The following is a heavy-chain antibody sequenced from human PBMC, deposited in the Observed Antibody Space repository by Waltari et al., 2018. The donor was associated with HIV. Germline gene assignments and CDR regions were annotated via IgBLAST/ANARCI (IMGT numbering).Heavy chain of an antibody. Sequence: QVQLQQWGAGLLKPSETLSLTCAVYGGSFSGYYWSWIRQPPGKGLEWIGEINHSGSTNYNPSLKSRFTISVDTSKNQFSLKLSSVTAADTAVYYCAAYSSGWYYSGMDAWVQGTTVTVSS. D-gene: IGHD6-19*01. J-gene: IGHJ6*02. CDR3: AAYSSGWYYSGMDA. CDR2: INHSGST. V-gene: IGHV4-34*01. CDR1: GGSFSGYY.